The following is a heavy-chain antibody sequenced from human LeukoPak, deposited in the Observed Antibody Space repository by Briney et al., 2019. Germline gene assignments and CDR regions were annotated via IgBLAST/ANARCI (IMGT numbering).Heavy chain of an antibody. V-gene: IGHV3-7*01. J-gene: IGHJ6*02. CDR3: ARDLEYCSSTSCYTPSSGMDV. CDR2: IKQDGSEK. Sequence: GSLRLSCAASGFTFSRYWMSWVRQAPGKGLEWVANIKQDGSEKHHGASVKGRFTISRDNAKNSLYLQMNSLRVEDTAVYYCARDLEYCSSTSCYTPSSGMDVWGQGTTVTVSS. CDR1: GFTFSRYW. D-gene: IGHD2-2*02.